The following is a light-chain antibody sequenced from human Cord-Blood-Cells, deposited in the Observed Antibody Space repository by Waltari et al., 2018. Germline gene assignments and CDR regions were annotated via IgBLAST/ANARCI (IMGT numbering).Light chain of an antibody. V-gene: IGLV2-14*01. CDR2: EVS. Sequence: QSAPTQPASVSGSPGQSITISCTGTSSDVGGYNYVSWYQQHPGKAPKLMIYEVSNRPSGVSNRFSGSKSGNTASLTISGLQAEDEADYYCSSYTSSSTQYVFGTGTKVTVL. CDR1: SSDVGGYNY. CDR3: SSYTSSSTQYV. J-gene: IGLJ1*01.